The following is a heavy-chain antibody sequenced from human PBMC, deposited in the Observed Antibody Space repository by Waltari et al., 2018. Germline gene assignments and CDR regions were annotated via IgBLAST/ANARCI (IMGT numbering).Heavy chain of an antibody. Sequence: QLQLQESGPGLVKPSETLSLTCTVPGGSISSSSYYWGGIRQPPGKGLEWIGSIYYSGSTYYNPSLKSRVTISVDTSKNQFSLKLSSVTAADTAVYYCARHMKGGYFGAHDAFDIWGQGTMVTVSS. CDR2: IYYSGST. J-gene: IGHJ3*02. D-gene: IGHD3-10*01. CDR3: ARHMKGGYFGAHDAFDI. V-gene: IGHV4-39*01. CDR1: GGSISSSSYY.